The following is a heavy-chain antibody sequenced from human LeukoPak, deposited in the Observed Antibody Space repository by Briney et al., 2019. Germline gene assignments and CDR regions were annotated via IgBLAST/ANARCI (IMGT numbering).Heavy chain of an antibody. CDR3: ARQYYDSSGYYPYFDY. D-gene: IGHD3-22*01. V-gene: IGHV5-51*01. CDR2: IYPGDSDT. J-gene: IGHJ4*02. Sequence: GESLKICCKGSRYSFTSYWIAWVRQMPEKGLEWMGNIYPGDSDTRNSPSFQGQVTISVDKSISTAYLQWSSLKASDTAMYYCARQYYDSSGYYPYFDYWGQGTLVTVSS. CDR1: RYSFTSYW.